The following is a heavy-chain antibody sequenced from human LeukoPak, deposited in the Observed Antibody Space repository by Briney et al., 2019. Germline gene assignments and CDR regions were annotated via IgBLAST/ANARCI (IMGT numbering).Heavy chain of an antibody. CDR3: ATYDSSGYYSQMLAFDI. CDR2: ISAYNGNT. D-gene: IGHD3-22*01. Sequence: ASVKVSCKASGYTLTSYGISWVRQAPGQGLEWMGWISAYNGNTNYAQKLQGRVTMTTDTSTSTAYMELRSLRSDDTAVYYCATYDSSGYYSQMLAFDIWGQGTMVTVSS. J-gene: IGHJ3*02. CDR1: GYTLTSYG. V-gene: IGHV1-18*01.